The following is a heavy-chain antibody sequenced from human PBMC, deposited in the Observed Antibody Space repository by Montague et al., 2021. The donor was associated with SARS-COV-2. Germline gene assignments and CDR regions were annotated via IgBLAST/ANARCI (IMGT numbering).Heavy chain of an antibody. CDR1: GFTFSGSP. CDR2: IHSGGRSS. CDR3: AKVGDLMAGYSLVNLDN. V-gene: IGHV3-23*03. D-gene: IGHD3-9*01. J-gene: IGHJ4*02. Sequence: SLRLSLSASGFTFSGSPMSWVRQAPGKGLEWVSVIHSGGRSSYYGKSVEGRFTVSRDNPKNTVYLQMNNLRAEDTAVYYCAKVGDLMAGYSLVNLDNWGQGTLVIVSS.